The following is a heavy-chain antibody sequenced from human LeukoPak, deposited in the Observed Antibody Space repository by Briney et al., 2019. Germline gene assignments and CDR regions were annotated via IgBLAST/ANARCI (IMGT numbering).Heavy chain of an antibody. CDR1: GYSFTNYW. V-gene: IGHV5-51*01. D-gene: IGHD1-1*01. J-gene: IGHJ4*02. CDR3: ARAWNFDY. Sequence: GESLKISCKGSGYSFTNYWIAWVRKMPGRGLDWMVIINPSDSDTRYSPSFQGQVTISTDKSISTAYLQWSSLKASDSAMYYCARAWNFDYWGQGTLVTVSS. CDR2: INPSDSDT.